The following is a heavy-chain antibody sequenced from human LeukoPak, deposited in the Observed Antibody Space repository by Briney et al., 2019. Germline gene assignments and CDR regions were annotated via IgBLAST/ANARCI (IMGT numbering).Heavy chain of an antibody. CDR1: GGPISSYY. CDR3: ARDSGYSYGLTEI. Sequence: SETLSLTCTVSGGPISSYYWSWIRQPPGKGLEWIGYIYYSGSTNYNPSLKSRVTISVDTSKNQFSLRLSSVTAADTAVYYCARDSGYSYGLTEIWGQGTMVTVSS. J-gene: IGHJ3*02. D-gene: IGHD5-18*01. V-gene: IGHV4-59*01. CDR2: IYYSGST.